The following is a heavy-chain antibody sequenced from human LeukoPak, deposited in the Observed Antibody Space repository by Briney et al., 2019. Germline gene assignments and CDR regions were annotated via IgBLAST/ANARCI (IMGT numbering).Heavy chain of an antibody. CDR3: ARGGGAVAGNFDY. CDR2: IYYSGTT. J-gene: IGHJ4*02. Sequence: SETLSLTCTVSGGSISSSPYYWGWIRQPPGKGLEWIGSIYYSGTTHYSPSLESRVTISVDTSKNQFSLKLSSVTAADTAVYYCARGGGAVAGNFDYWGQGTLVTVSS. CDR1: GGSISSSPYY. D-gene: IGHD6-19*01. V-gene: IGHV4-39*07.